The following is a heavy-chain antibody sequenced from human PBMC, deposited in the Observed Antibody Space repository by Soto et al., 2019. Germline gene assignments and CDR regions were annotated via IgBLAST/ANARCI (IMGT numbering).Heavy chain of an antibody. D-gene: IGHD7-27*01. V-gene: IGHV4-39*07. CDR1: GGSISSSSYY. J-gene: IGHJ4*02. Sequence: SETLSLTCTVSGGSISSSSYYWGWIRQPPGKGLEWIGSIYYSGSTYYNPSLKSRVTISVDTSKNQFSLKLSSVTAADTAVYYCARVVKLGVYFDYWGQGTLVTVSS. CDR3: ARVVKLGVYFDY. CDR2: IYYSGST.